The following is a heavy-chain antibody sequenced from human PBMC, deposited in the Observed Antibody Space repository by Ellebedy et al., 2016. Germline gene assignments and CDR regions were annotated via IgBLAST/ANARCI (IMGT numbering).Heavy chain of an antibody. CDR3: ASGYDFDY. Sequence: SETLSLXXAVYGGFFSGYYWSWIRQPPGKGLEWIGEINHSGSTNYNPSLKSRVTISVDTSKNQFSLKLSSVTAADTAVYYCASGYDFDYWGQGTLVTVSS. D-gene: IGHD5-12*01. CDR1: GGFFSGYY. J-gene: IGHJ4*02. V-gene: IGHV4-34*01. CDR2: INHSGST.